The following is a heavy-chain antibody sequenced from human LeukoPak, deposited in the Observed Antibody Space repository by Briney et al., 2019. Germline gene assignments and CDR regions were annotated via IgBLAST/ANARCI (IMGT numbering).Heavy chain of an antibody. CDR1: GFTFSSYS. CDR2: ISSSSSYI. D-gene: IGHD4-23*01. J-gene: IGHJ3*02. V-gene: IGHV3-21*01. CDR3: ARDMGYGGNSGAFDI. Sequence: GGSLRLSCAASGFTFSSYSMNWVRQAPGKGLEWVSSISSSSSYIYYADSVKGRFTISRDNAKNSLYLQMNSLRAEDTAVYYCARDMGYGGNSGAFDIWGQGTMVTVSS.